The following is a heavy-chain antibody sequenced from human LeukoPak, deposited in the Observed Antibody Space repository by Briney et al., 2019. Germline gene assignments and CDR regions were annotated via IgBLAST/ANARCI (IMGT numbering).Heavy chain of an antibody. D-gene: IGHD3-16*01. CDR1: GYTFSGYY. CDR2: INPNIGGT. Sequence: ASVNVSYKASGYTFSGYYMHWVGQDPGARREGMGWINPNIGGTNYAQKFQGRVTMTTDTSITTASLELSRLRSADTAVYYCAKNDYDYVWGGYYYYYYYMDVWGKGTTVTVSS. CDR3: AKNDYDYVWGGYYYYYYYMDV. J-gene: IGHJ6*03. V-gene: IGHV1-2*02.